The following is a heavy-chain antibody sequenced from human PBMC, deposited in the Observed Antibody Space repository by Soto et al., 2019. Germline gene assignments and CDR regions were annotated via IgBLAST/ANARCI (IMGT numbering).Heavy chain of an antibody. J-gene: IGHJ4*02. CDR1: GFTFSSYS. D-gene: IGHD3-9*01. Sequence: PGGSLRLSCAASGFTFSSYSMNWVLQAPWRGLEWVSSISSSSSYIYYADSVKGRFTISRDNAKNSLYLQMNSLRAEDTAVYYCARAIPTRYDILTGYPDYWGQGTLVTVSS. CDR2: ISSSSSYI. CDR3: ARAIPTRYDILTGYPDY. V-gene: IGHV3-21*01.